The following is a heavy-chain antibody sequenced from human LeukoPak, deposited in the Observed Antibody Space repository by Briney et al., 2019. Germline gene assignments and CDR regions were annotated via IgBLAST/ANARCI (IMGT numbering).Heavy chain of an antibody. CDR2: IYYSGRT. J-gene: IGHJ4*02. D-gene: IGHD3-22*01. CDR1: GGSISSSSYY. V-gene: IGHV4-39*01. CDR3: YYYEQPRISDY. Sequence: PSETLSLTCTVSGGSISSSSYYWGWIPQPPGKGLEWIVSIYYSGRTYSNPALKSRVTISVDTSKNQFSLKLSSVTAAHTAVYYCYYYEQPRISDYWGQGTLVTVSS.